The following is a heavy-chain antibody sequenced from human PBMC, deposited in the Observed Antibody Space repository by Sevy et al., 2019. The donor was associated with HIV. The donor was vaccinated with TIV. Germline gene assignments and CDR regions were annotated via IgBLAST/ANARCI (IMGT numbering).Heavy chain of an antibody. D-gene: IGHD5-12*01. V-gene: IGHV4-59*01. CDR2: IYYNGNT. CDR3: ARGTRDGYNLYFDS. Sequence: SETLSLTCTVSDGSMSSYYWSWIRQPPGKGLEWIGYIYYNGNTNYNPSLESRVTMSIHTSMKQFSLKLWSVTAADTVMYYCARGTRDGYNLYFDSWGQGTLVTVSS. J-gene: IGHJ4*02. CDR1: DGSMSSYY.